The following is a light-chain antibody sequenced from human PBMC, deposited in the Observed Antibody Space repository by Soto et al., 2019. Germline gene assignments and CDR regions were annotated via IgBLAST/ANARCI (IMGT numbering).Light chain of an antibody. CDR2: AAS. CDR1: QSVRSNY. CDR3: QQYSTSPWT. V-gene: IGKV3-20*01. Sequence: EIVLTQSPGTLTLSPGERATLSCRASQSVRSNYLAWYQQGPGQAPRLLIFAASSRATGIPDRCSGSGSVTDFTLTISRLEPEDFAVYYCQQYSTSPWTFGQGTKLDIK. J-gene: IGKJ1*01.